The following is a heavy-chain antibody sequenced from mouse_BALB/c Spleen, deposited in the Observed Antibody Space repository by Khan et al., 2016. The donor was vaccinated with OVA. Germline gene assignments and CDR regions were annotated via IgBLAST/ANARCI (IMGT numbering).Heavy chain of an antibody. CDR1: GFSLTDYG. D-gene: IGHD1-1*02. J-gene: IGHJ4*01. CDR2: IWGGGST. CDR3: AKGIWSYYFALDY. V-gene: IGHV2-6-5*01. Sequence: QMQLEESGPGLVVPSQSLSITCTVSGFSLTDYGVSWIRQPPGKGLEWLGVIWGGGSTYYNSALKSRLSLSKDNSKSQVFLKMNSLQTDDTAMYYCAKGIWSYYFALDYWGQGTSVTVSS.